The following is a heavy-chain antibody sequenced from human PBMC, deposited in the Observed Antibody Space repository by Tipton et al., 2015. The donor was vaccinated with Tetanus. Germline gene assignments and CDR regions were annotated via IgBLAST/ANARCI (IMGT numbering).Heavy chain of an antibody. CDR1: GGSLSRYY. V-gene: IGHV4-34*01. CDR2: VDDSGST. J-gene: IGHJ3*02. D-gene: IGHD2-8*02. Sequence: TLSLTCAVYGGSLSRYYWTWIRQPPGKGLEWIGEVDDSGSTNYSPSLKSRVTISLDTSKNEFSLELSSVTVADTAVYFCARVLRYSTRGGWDDAFDIWGQGTMVTVSS. CDR3: ARVLRYSTRGGWDDAFDI.